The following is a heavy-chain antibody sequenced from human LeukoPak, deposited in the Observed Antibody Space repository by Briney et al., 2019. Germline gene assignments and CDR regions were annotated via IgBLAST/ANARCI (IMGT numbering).Heavy chain of an antibody. J-gene: IGHJ4*02. D-gene: IGHD4-11*01. CDR1: GFTFSHYG. V-gene: IGHV3-33*06. CDR2: IWSDGTNQ. CDR3: AKDAQRGFDYSNSLEY. Sequence: GGSLRLSCAAAGFTFSHYGMHWVRQAPGKGLEWVAVIWSDGTNQYYADSVKGRFTTSRDDSGNTVYLQMNSLRPEDTGVYYCAKDAQRGFDYSNSLEYWGQGTPVTVST.